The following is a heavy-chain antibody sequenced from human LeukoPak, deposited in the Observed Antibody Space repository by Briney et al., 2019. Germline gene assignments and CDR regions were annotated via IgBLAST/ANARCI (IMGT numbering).Heavy chain of an antibody. D-gene: IGHD5-24*01. CDR3: AKGGRYNFDY. Sequence: HPGGSLRLSCAASGFTFSTYWMKWVRQAPGKGLEWVASIKEDGSDKYYVDSVKGRFSISRDNAKNSLYLQMNSLRTEDTAVYYCAKGGRYNFDYWGQGTLVTVSS. CDR2: IKEDGSDK. J-gene: IGHJ4*02. CDR1: GFTFSTYW. V-gene: IGHV3-7*01.